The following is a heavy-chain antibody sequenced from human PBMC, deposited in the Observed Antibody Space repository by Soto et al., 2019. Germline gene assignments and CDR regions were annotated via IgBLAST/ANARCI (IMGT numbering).Heavy chain of an antibody. J-gene: IGHJ4*02. CDR3: ARGIGYYFDS. V-gene: IGHV4-39*01. D-gene: IGHD5-12*01. Sequence: QLQLQESGPGLVKPSETLSLTCTVSGGSISSSSYFWGWIRQPPGKGLEWIGNIHYRGSTYYNASLKSRVTISVDMSKNQFSLKLSSVTAADSAVYSCARGIGYYFDSWGQGTLVTVFS. CDR2: IHYRGST. CDR1: GGSISSSSYF.